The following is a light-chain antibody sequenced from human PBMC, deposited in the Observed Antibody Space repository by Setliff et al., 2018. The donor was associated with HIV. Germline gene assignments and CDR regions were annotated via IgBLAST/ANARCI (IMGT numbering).Light chain of an antibody. CDR1: SSDVGGYNY. Sequence: LAQPASVSGSPGQSITISCTGTSSDVGGYNYVSWYQQHPGKAPKLMIYDVRERPSGVSNRFSGSRSGNTASLTISGLQAEDEADYYCSSYAGGNNYVFGTGTKVTVL. CDR3: SSYAGGNNYV. CDR2: DVR. J-gene: IGLJ1*01. V-gene: IGLV2-14*01.